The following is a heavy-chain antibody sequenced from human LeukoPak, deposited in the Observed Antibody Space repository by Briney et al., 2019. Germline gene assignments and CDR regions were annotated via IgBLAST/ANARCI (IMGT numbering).Heavy chain of an antibody. CDR1: GFTFSSYS. CDR3: AKAPVTSCRGAFCYPFDS. D-gene: IGHD2-15*01. J-gene: IGHJ4*02. V-gene: IGHV3-21*01. CDR2: ISSSSSYI. Sequence: GGSLRLSCAASGFTFSSYSMNWVRQAPGKGLEWVSSISSSSSYIYYADSVKGRFTISRDNAKNSLYLRMNSLRAEDTAVYYCAKAPVTSCRGAFCYPFDSWGQGTLVTVSS.